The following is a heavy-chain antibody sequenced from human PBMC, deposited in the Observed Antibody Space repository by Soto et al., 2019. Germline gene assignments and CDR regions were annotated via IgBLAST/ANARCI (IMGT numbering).Heavy chain of an antibody. V-gene: IGHV1-24*01. J-gene: IGHJ6*02. CDR2: FDPEDGET. CDR3: PTENPPYPLNWNYRGPSGYYYYGMDV. CDR1: GYTLTELS. Sequence: GASVKVSCKVSGYTLTELSMHWVRQAPGKGLEWMGGFDPEDGETIYAQKFQGRVTMTEDTSTDTAYMELSSLRSEDTAVYYCPTENPPYPLNWNYRGPSGYYYYGMDVWGQGTTVTVSS. D-gene: IGHD1-7*01.